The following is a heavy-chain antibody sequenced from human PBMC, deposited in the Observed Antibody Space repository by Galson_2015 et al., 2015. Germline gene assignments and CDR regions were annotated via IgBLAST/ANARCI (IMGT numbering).Heavy chain of an antibody. V-gene: IGHV4-4*02. J-gene: IGHJ3*02. CDR3: ARRMKGRAYCGGDCYSDAFDI. Sequence: ETLSLTCAVSGGSISSSNWWRWVRQPPGKGLEWIGEIYHSGSTNYNPSLKSRVTISVDKSKNQFSLKLSSVTAADTAVYYCARRMKGRAYCGGDCYSDAFDIWGQGTMVTVSS. D-gene: IGHD2-21*01. CDR1: GGSISSSNW. CDR2: IYHSGST.